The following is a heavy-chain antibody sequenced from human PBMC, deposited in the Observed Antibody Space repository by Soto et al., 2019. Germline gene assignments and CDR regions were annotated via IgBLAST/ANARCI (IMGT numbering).Heavy chain of an antibody. CDR2: ISYDGSNK. CDR3: ARESREYTLYY. Sequence: GGSLRLSCAASGFTFSSYGMHWVRQAPGKGLEWVAVISYDGSNKYYADSVKGRFTISRDNSKNTLYLQMNSLRAEDTAVYYCARESREYTLYYWGQGTLVTVSS. D-gene: IGHD6-6*01. V-gene: IGHV3-30*03. CDR1: GFTFSSYG. J-gene: IGHJ4*02.